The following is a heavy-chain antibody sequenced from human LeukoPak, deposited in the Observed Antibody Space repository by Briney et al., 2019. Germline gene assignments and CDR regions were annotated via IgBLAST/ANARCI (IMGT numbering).Heavy chain of an antibody. CDR1: GYTFTSYG. V-gene: IGHV1-18*01. Sequence: GASVKVSCKASGYTFTSYGISWVRQAPGQGLEWMGWISAYNGNTNYAQKLQGRVTMTTDTSTSTAYMELRSLRSDDTAVYYCARDMGNYYDSSGYPNFDYWGQGTLVTVSS. D-gene: IGHD3-22*01. J-gene: IGHJ4*02. CDR2: ISAYNGNT. CDR3: ARDMGNYYDSSGYPNFDY.